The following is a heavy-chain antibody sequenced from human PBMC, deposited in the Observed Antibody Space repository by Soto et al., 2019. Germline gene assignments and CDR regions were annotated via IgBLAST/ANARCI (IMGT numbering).Heavy chain of an antibody. Sequence: GGSLSLSCAASGFTFSSYAMSWVRQAPGKGLEWVSAISGSGGSTYYADSVKGRFTISRDNSKNTLYLQMNSLRAEDTAVYYCAKDWGQYKITIFGGYMDVWGKGTTVTVSS. CDR2: ISGSGGST. CDR3: AKDWGQYKITIFGGYMDV. J-gene: IGHJ6*03. D-gene: IGHD3-3*01. CDR1: GFTFSSYA. V-gene: IGHV3-23*01.